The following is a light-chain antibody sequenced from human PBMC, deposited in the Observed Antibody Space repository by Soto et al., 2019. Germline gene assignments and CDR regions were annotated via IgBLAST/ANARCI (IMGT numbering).Light chain of an antibody. Sequence: EIVMKQSPATLSVSTGERATLSCRASQSVSRKLAWYQQTRGQAPRLLIYGASSRATGIPDRFSGSGSGTDFTLTISRLEPEDFAVYYCQQYGSSPTFCQGANV. CDR1: QSVSRK. CDR2: GAS. J-gene: IGKJ1*01. CDR3: QQYGSSPT. V-gene: IGKV3-20*01.